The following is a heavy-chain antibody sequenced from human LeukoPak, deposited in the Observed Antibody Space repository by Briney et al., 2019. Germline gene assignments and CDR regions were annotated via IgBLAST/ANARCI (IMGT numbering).Heavy chain of an antibody. Sequence: PGGSLRLSCAAPGFTFSSYWMSWVRQAPGKGLEWVANIKQDGSEKYYVDSVKGRFTISRDNAKNSLYLQMNSLRAEDTAVYYCARDREQLVRWGQGTLVTVSS. CDR2: IKQDGSEK. CDR1: GFTFSSYW. V-gene: IGHV3-7*01. D-gene: IGHD6-6*01. CDR3: ARDREQLVR. J-gene: IGHJ4*02.